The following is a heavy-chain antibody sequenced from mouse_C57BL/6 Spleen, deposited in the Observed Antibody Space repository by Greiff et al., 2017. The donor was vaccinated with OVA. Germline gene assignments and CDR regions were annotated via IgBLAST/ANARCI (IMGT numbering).Heavy chain of an antibody. V-gene: IGHV1-15*01. CDR1: GYTFTDYE. D-gene: IGHD6-5*01. CDR3: TRWSLSLYAMDG. CDR2: IDPETGGT. Sequence: VQLQESGAELVRPGASVTLSCKASGYTFTDYEMHWVKQTPVHGLEWIGAIDPETGGTAYNQKFKGKALLTVDKSSSTAYMQLRSLTAEDSAVYYCTRWSLSLYAMDGWGKGTSVTVSS. J-gene: IGHJ4*01.